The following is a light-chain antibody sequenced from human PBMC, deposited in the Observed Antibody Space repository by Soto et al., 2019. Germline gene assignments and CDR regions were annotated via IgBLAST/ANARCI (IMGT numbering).Light chain of an antibody. J-gene: IGKJ4*01. CDR2: KAS. CDR1: QSISSW. CDR3: QHYNSNPLT. Sequence: DIQMTQSPSTLSTSVGDRVTITCRASQSISSWLAWYQQKPGKAPDLLIYKASSLQSGVPSRFSGSGSGTEFTLTISSLQPDDFAPYYCQHYNSNPLTFGGGTKVDI. V-gene: IGKV1-5*03.